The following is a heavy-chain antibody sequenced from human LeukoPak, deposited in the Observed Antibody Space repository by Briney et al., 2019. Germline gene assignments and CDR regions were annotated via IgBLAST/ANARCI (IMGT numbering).Heavy chain of an antibody. V-gene: IGHV3-53*01. CDR3: ANGNNGDYVRLDY. CDR1: GFTVSSNY. CDR2: IYSGGYT. J-gene: IGHJ4*02. Sequence: GGSLRLSCAASGFTVSSNYMSWVRQAPGKGLEWVSVIYSGGYTYYADSVKGRFTISRDNSKNTLYLQMNSLRAEDTAVYYCANGNNGDYVRLDYWGQGTLVTVSS. D-gene: IGHD4-17*01.